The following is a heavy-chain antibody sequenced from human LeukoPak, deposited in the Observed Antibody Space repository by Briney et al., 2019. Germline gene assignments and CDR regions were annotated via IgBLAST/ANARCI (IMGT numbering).Heavy chain of an antibody. Sequence: GGSLRLSCAASGFTFSSYSMNWVRQAPGKGLEWVSSISSSSSYIYYADSVKGRFTISRDNAKNSLYLQMNSLRAADTAVYYCARDRGYYYDISGYTPVDAFDIWGQGTMVTVSS. CDR2: ISSSSSYI. D-gene: IGHD3-22*01. V-gene: IGHV3-21*04. J-gene: IGHJ3*02. CDR3: ARDRGYYYDISGYTPVDAFDI. CDR1: GFTFSSYS.